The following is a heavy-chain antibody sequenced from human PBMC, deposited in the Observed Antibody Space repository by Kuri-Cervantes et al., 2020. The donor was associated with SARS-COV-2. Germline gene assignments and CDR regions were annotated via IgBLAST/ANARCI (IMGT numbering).Heavy chain of an antibody. D-gene: IGHD3-10*01. CDR3: ARGEGSRGLMVVLGWRGAGRLDF. J-gene: IGHJ4*02. CDR2: INPNSGGT. V-gene: IGHV1-2*04. CDR1: GYSFNDYY. Sequence: ASVKVSCKASGYSFNDYYMYWVRQAPGQGLEWMGWINPNSGGTNYAQKFQGWVTMTRDTSLSISYMELSRLTSDDTAVYYCARGEGSRGLMVVLGWRGAGRLDFWGQGTLVTVSS.